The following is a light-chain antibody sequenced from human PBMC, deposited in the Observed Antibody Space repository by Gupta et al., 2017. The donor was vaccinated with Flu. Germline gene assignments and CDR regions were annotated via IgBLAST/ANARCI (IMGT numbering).Light chain of an antibody. CDR3: QQDDTSPST. Sequence: GTLSLSPGDRATLSCRASQSVSNDYLVWYQQKAGQAPRLLIYRASTRATGIPDRFTGSGSGTDFTLTISRLEPEDFAVYYCQQDDTSPSTFGHGTKVDIK. CDR1: QSVSNDY. V-gene: IGKV3-20*01. CDR2: RAS. J-gene: IGKJ3*01.